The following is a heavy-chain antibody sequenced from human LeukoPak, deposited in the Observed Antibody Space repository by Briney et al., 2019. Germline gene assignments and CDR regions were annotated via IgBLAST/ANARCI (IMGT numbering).Heavy chain of an antibody. J-gene: IGHJ6*04. D-gene: IGHD3-10*01. Sequence: ASVKVSCKASGYTFTGYYMHWVRQAPGQGLEWMGWINPNSGGTNYAQKFQGWVTMTRDTSISTAYMELSRLRSDDTAVYYCARGYTMVRRVIPYYYGMDVWGKGTTVTVSS. CDR3: ARGYTMVRRVIPYYYGMDV. CDR2: INPNSGGT. CDR1: GYTFTGYY. V-gene: IGHV1-2*04.